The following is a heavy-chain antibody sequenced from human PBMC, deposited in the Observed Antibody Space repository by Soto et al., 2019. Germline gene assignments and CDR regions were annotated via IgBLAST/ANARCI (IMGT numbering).Heavy chain of an antibody. Sequence: GGSVKVSCKASGYTFTGYYVHWVRQAPGQGLEWVGWINPNSGATTYAQKFLGRVTMTRDTSIITAHMELSSLTSDDTAMYYCARDMVSTIGDFDYWGQGTLVTVSS. V-gene: IGHV1-2*02. CDR2: INPNSGAT. J-gene: IGHJ4*02. CDR3: ARDMVSTIGDFDY. CDR1: GYTFTGYY. D-gene: IGHD3-16*01.